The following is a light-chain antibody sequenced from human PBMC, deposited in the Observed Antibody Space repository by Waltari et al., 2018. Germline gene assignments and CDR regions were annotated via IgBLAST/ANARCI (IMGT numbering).Light chain of an antibody. J-gene: IGKJ1*01. CDR1: QSISNN. CDR2: AAS. Sequence: DIQMTQSPPSLSASVGDRVTITCRASQSISNNLNWYQQKEGKAPKLLIYAASSLQSGVPSRFSGSGSGTDFTLTILSLQPDYFATYYCQQSYSTPPRTFGQGTKVENK. CDR3: QQSYSTPPRT. V-gene: IGKV1-39*01.